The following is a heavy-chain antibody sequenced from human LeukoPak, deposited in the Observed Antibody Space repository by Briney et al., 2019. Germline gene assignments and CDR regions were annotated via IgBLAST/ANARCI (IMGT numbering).Heavy chain of an antibody. CDR1: GGSFSGYY. Sequence: SETLSLTCAVYGGSFSGYYWSWIRQPPGKGLEWIGEINHSGSTNYNPSLKSRVTISVDTSKSQFSLKLSSVTAADTAVYYCARAPLVVVPAAIRDAFDIWGQGTMVTVSS. J-gene: IGHJ3*02. D-gene: IGHD2-2*02. CDR3: ARAPLVVVPAAIRDAFDI. V-gene: IGHV4-34*01. CDR2: INHSGST.